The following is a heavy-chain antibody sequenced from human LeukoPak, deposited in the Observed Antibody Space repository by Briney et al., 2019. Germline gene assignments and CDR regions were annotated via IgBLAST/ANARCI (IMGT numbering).Heavy chain of an antibody. V-gene: IGHV3-30*18. CDR2: ISYDGSNK. CDR1: GFTFSSYG. Sequence: PGRSLRLSCAASGFTFSSYGMHWVRQAPGKGLEWVAVISYDGSNKYCADSVKGRFTISRDNSKNTLYLQMNSLRAEDTAVYYCAKEGSGYFDYWGQGTLVTVSS. D-gene: IGHD3-22*01. CDR3: AKEGSGYFDY. J-gene: IGHJ4*02.